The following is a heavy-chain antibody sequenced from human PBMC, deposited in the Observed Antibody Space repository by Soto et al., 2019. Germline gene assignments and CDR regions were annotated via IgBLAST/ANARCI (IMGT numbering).Heavy chain of an antibody. CDR3: AKDRGKATPTSRSGTLVGRVVSSGPKLFDY. D-gene: IGHD6-13*01. J-gene: IGHJ4*02. Sequence: EVQVLESGGGLVQPGGSLRLSCAASGITFSNYAVSWVRQAPGKGLEWVSGISISGDSTYYGDSVKGRFTISRDNSKNTLHLQMDSLRAEDAAVYYCAKDRGKATPTSRSGTLVGRVVSSGPKLFDYWGQGPRVTVSS. V-gene: IGHV3-23*01. CDR1: GITFSNYA. CDR2: ISISGDST.